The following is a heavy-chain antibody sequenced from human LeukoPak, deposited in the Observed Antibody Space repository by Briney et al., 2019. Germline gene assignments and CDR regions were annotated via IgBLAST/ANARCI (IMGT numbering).Heavy chain of an antibody. J-gene: IGHJ4*02. CDR2: INAGNANT. CDR1: EDTFANYA. V-gene: IGHV1-3*01. D-gene: IGHD2-21*01. Sequence: ASVKVSCKASEDTFANYAIHWVRQAPGQRLEWMGWINAGNANTKYSQKFQGRVTFTRDTSASTAYMELSSLRSEDTAVYYCARAAITHQASLDYWGQGTLVTVSS. CDR3: ARAAITHQASLDY.